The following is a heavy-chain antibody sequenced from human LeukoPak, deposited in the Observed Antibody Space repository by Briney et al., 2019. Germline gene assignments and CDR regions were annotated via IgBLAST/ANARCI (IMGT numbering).Heavy chain of an antibody. D-gene: IGHD3-3*01. CDR1: GFTFSSYG. V-gene: IGHV3-30*18. CDR2: ISYDGSNK. J-gene: IGHJ4*02. Sequence: PGGSLRLSCAASGFTFSSYGMHWVRQAPGKGLEWVAVISYDGSNKYYADSVKGRFTISRDNSKNTLYLQMNSLRAEDTAVYYCAKGPDNYDFWSGYYGYWGQGTLVTVSS. CDR3: AKGPDNYDFWSGYYGY.